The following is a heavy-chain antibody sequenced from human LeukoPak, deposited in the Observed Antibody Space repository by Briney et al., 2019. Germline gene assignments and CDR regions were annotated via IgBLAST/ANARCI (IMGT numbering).Heavy chain of an antibody. Sequence: SETLSLTCTVSGGSISSGDYYWSWIRQPPGKGLEWIGYIYYSGSTYYNPSLKSRVTISVDTSKNQFSLKLSSVTAADTAVYYCARGIRQTLGTAGAFDIWGQGTMVTVSS. CDR1: GGSISSGDYY. CDR3: ARGIRQTLGTAGAFDI. J-gene: IGHJ3*02. D-gene: IGHD7-27*01. CDR2: IYYSGST. V-gene: IGHV4-30-4*08.